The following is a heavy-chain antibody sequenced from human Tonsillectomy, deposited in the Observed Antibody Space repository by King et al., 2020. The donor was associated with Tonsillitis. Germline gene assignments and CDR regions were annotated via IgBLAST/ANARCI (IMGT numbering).Heavy chain of an antibody. D-gene: IGHD3-10*01. CDR1: GASISTSSYY. Sequence: QLQESGPGLVKPSETLSLTCSVTGASISTSSYYWGWIRQSPGKGLEWIGSIYFSGRTYYNPSLKSRVTISVDTSENHFSLNLTSVTAADTAIYYCARLYNGQWGIQGMGDDDYWGQGTLVTVSS. V-gene: IGHV4-39*07. CDR2: IYFSGRT. J-gene: IGHJ4*02. CDR3: ARLYNGQWGIQGMGDDDY.